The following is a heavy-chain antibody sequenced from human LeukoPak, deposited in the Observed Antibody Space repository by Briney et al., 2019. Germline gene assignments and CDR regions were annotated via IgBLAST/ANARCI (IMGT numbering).Heavy chain of an antibody. CDR2: INHSGST. V-gene: IGHV4-34*01. J-gene: IGHJ4*02. CDR3: ARARATPFDY. D-gene: IGHD1-26*01. Sequence: SETLSLTCAAYGGSFSGYYWSWIRQPPGKGLEWIGEINHSGSTNYNPSLKSRVTISVDTSKNQFSLKLSSVTAADTAVYYCARARATPFDYWGQGTLVTVPS. CDR1: GGSFSGYY.